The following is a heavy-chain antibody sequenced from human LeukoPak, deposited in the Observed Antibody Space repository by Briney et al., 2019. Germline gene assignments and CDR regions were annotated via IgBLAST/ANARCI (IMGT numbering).Heavy chain of an antibody. J-gene: IGHJ4*02. CDR1: GYTFTGYY. CDR3: ARVRYCTNGVCYGVFDY. V-gene: IGHV1-2*05. Sequence: ASVKVSCKASGYTFTGYYMHWVRQAPGQGLEWMGRINPNSGGTNYAQKFQGRVTMTRDTSISTAYMELSRLRSDDTGVYYCARVRYCTNGVCYGVFDYWGQGTLATVSS. D-gene: IGHD2-8*01. CDR2: INPNSGGT.